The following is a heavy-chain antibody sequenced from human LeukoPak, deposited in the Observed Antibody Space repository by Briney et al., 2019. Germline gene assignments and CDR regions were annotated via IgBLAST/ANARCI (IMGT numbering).Heavy chain of an antibody. CDR3: VRQPISGWDFDY. Sequence: SQTLSLTRSLSRVSICGHTWGWIRLPPGKGQEWIGYISHSVGTRSTPSPTSRVTLSLYTSKNQFSLSLCSVTPPETAVCNCVRQPISGWDFDYWGQGTLVTVSS. J-gene: IGHJ4*02. CDR1: RVSICGHT. V-gene: IGHV4-59*08. CDR2: ISHSVGT. D-gene: IGHD6-19*01.